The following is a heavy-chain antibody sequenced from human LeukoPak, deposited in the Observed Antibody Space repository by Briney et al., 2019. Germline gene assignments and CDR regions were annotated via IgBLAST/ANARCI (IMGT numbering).Heavy chain of an antibody. V-gene: IGHV4-4*07. Sequence: TSETLSLTCTVSPGSISNYYWSWIRQPAGKGLEWIGLIYSSGSTSYNPSLKSRVTMSVDTSKNQFSLKLSSVTAADTAVYYCARERRCSGGSCYSGDAFDIWGQGTMVTVSS. CDR2: IYSSGST. CDR1: PGSISNYY. D-gene: IGHD2-15*01. CDR3: ARERRCSGGSCYSGDAFDI. J-gene: IGHJ3*02.